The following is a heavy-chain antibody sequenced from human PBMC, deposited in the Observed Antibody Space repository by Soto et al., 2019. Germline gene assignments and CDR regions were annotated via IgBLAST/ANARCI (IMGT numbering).Heavy chain of an antibody. CDR2: ISYDGSNK. J-gene: IGHJ6*02. Sequence: PGGSLRLSCAASGSTFSSYGMHWVRQAPGKGLEWVAVISYDGSNKYYADSVKGRFTISRDNSKNTLYLQMNSLRAEDTAVYYCAKVLSGWSLAVLASGMDVWGQGTTVTVSS. CDR1: GSTFSSYG. CDR3: AKVLSGWSLAVLASGMDV. V-gene: IGHV3-30*18. D-gene: IGHD6-19*01.